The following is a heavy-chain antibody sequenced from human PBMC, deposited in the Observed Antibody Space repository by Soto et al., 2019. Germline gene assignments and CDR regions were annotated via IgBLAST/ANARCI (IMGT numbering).Heavy chain of an antibody. CDR3: ARVMGPIEVVDY. D-gene: IGHD2-21*01. Sequence: SETLSLTCTVSGGSISSYYWSWIRQPPGKGLEWIGYIYYSGSTNYNPSLKSRVTISVDTSKNQFSLKLSSVTAADTAVYYCARVMGPIEVVDYWGQGTLVTVSS. V-gene: IGHV4-59*01. CDR2: IYYSGST. CDR1: GGSISSYY. J-gene: IGHJ4*02.